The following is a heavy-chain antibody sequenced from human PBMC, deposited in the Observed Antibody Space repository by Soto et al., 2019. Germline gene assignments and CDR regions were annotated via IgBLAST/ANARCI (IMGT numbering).Heavy chain of an antibody. V-gene: IGHV1-69*06. Sequence: QVQLVQSGAEVKKPGSSVKVSCKASGGTFSSYAISWVRQAPGQGLEWMGGIIPIFGTANYAQKLQGRVTMTTDTSTSTAYMELRSLRSDDTAVDYWARGGGAVLRFLEWLPRYYYYYYGMDVWGQGTTVTVSS. J-gene: IGHJ6*02. CDR3: ARGGGAVLRFLEWLPRYYYYYYGMDV. CDR1: GGTFSSYA. D-gene: IGHD3-3*01. CDR2: IIPIFGTA.